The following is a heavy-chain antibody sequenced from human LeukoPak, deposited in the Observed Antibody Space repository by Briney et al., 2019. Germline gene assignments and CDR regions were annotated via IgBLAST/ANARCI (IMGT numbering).Heavy chain of an antibody. CDR3: ARTVRDAFDI. Sequence: GGSLRLSCAATGFIFSDYYMSWIRQAPGEGLEWISYISSSGTSIYYADSVKGRFSISRDSAKSSLYLQMNSLRAEDTAVYYCARTVRDAFDIWGQGTMVTVSS. CDR1: GFIFSDYY. D-gene: IGHD4-11*01. V-gene: IGHV3-11*01. J-gene: IGHJ3*02. CDR2: ISSSGTSI.